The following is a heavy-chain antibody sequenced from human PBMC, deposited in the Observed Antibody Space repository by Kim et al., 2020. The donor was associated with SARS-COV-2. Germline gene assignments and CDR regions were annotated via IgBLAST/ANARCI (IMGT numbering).Heavy chain of an antibody. V-gene: IGHV1-69*13. CDR2: IIPIFGTA. CDR3: ARGCSSTSCNWFDP. J-gene: IGHJ5*02. Sequence: SVKVSCKASGGTFSSYAISWVRQAPGQGLEWMGGIIPIFGTANYAQKFQGRVTITADESTSTAYMELSSLRSEDTAVYYCARGCSSTSCNWFDPWGQGTLVTVSS. D-gene: IGHD2-2*01. CDR1: GGTFSSYA.